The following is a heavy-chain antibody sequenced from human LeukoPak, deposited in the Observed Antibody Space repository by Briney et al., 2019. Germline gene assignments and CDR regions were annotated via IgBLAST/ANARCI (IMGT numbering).Heavy chain of an antibody. CDR1: GGSFSSEA. D-gene: IGHD2-15*01. V-gene: IGHV1-69*05. Sequence: SVKVSCEAFGGSFSSEAISWVRQAPGQGLEWMGGIIPIFGTANYAQKFQGRVTITTDESTSTAYMEVSSLRSEDTAVYYCGRKAGDCGGGSCYSIDYWGQGTLVTVSS. J-gene: IGHJ4*02. CDR2: IIPIFGTA. CDR3: GRKAGDCGGGSCYSIDY.